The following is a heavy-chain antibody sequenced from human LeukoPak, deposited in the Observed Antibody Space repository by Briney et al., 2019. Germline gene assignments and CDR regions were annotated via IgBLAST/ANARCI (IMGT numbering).Heavy chain of an antibody. J-gene: IGHJ4*02. V-gene: IGHV3-23*01. D-gene: IGHD6-13*01. CDR3: AKSGIAAATILYYFDY. CDR2: ISGSGGST. CDR1: GFTFSSYA. Sequence: PGGSLRLSCAASGFTFSSYAMSWVRQAPGKGLEWVSAISGSGGSTYYADSVKGRFTISRDNSKNTLYLQMNSLRAEDTAVYYCAKSGIAAATILYYFDYWGQGTLVTVSS.